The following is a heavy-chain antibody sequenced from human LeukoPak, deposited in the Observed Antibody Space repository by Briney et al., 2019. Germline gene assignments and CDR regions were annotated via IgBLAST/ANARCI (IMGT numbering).Heavy chain of an antibody. CDR2: IWYDGSNK. D-gene: IGHD1-26*01. Sequence: GGSLRLSCAASGFTFSYYGMHWVRQAPGKGLGWVAVIWYDGSNKYYADSVKGRFTISRDNSKNTLDLQMNSLRAEDTAVYYCAREGVGATAFQNYFDYWGQGILVTVSS. J-gene: IGHJ4*02. V-gene: IGHV3-33*01. CDR3: AREGVGATAFQNYFDY. CDR1: GFTFSYYG.